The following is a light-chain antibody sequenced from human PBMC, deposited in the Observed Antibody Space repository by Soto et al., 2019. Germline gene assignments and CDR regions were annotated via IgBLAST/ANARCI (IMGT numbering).Light chain of an antibody. CDR1: QSVSSTY. CDR2: GAS. V-gene: IGKV3-20*01. Sequence: EIALTQSPGTLSLSPGERATLSCRASQSVSSTYLAWYQQKPGQAPSLLIYGASRRATGIPDRFSGSGFGTDFTLTISRLEPEDFAVYYCQQYERSPTTFGGGTKVEIK. J-gene: IGKJ4*01. CDR3: QQYERSPTT.